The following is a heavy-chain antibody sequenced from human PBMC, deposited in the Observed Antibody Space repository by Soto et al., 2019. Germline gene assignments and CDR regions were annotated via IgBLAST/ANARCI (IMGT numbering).Heavy chain of an antibody. D-gene: IGHD3-16*02. CDR1: GGSFSGYY. CDR3: ARVDMITFGGVIDKIDY. Sequence: PSETLSLTCAVYGGSFSGYYWSWIRQPPGKGLEWIGEINHSGSTNYNPSLKSRVTISVDTSKNQFSLKLSSVTAADTAVYYCARVDMITFGGVIDKIDYWGQGTLVTVSS. V-gene: IGHV4-34*01. CDR2: INHSGST. J-gene: IGHJ4*02.